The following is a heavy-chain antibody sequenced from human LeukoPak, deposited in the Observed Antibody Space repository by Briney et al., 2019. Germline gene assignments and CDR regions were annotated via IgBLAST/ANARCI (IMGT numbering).Heavy chain of an antibody. Sequence: PGGSLRLSCAASGFTFSSYWMSWVRQAPGKGLEWVANIKQDGSEKYYVDSVKGRFTISRDNAKNSLYLQMNSLRAEDTAVYYCVRDRRGYSGYDFFDHWGQGTLVTVSS. CDR3: VRDRRGYSGYDFFDH. V-gene: IGHV3-7*01. J-gene: IGHJ4*02. D-gene: IGHD5-12*01. CDR1: GFTFSSYW. CDR2: IKQDGSEK.